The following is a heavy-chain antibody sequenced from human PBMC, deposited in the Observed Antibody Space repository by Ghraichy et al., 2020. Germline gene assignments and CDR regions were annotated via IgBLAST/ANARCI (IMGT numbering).Heavy chain of an antibody. D-gene: IGHD3-9*01. Sequence: SETLSLTCTVSGGSISSYYWSCFRQHPGKRLEWIGYIYYSGSTNYNPSLKSRVTISVDTSKNQFSLKLSSVTAADTAVYYCARAFDYRNWFDPWGQGTLVTVAS. CDR2: IYYSGST. J-gene: IGHJ5*02. CDR3: ARAFDYRNWFDP. CDR1: GGSISSYY. V-gene: IGHV4-59*01.